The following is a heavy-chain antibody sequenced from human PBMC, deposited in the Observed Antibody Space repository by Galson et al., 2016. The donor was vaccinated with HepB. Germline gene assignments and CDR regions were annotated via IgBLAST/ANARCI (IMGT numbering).Heavy chain of an antibody. V-gene: IGHV3-30*03. CDR1: GFTFSNYG. CDR3: ARDVAVVARTSWYFDL. CDR2: ISSDGSKQ. J-gene: IGHJ2*01. Sequence: SLRLSCAASGFTFSNYGIHCVRQAPGKGLEWVAVISSDGSKQYYADSVKGRFTISRDNSKNTLYLQMNSLRPEDTAVYYGARDVAVVARTSWYFDLWGRGTLVTVPS. D-gene: IGHD2-15*01.